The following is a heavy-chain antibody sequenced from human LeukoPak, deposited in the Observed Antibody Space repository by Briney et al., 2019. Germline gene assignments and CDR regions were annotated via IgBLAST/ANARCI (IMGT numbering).Heavy chain of an antibody. D-gene: IGHD3-10*01. CDR1: GFTFSSYA. V-gene: IGHV3-13*01. CDR2: IDKGPNT. J-gene: IGHJ3*01. CDR3: VRERPTYGLDALDV. Sequence: GGSLRLSCAASGFTFSSYAMSWVRQVIGKGLEWVSAIDKGPNTYYSDSVKGRFTISRDNVKNFLYLQMNSLRAEDTAIYYCVRERPTYGLDALDVWDHGTMVTVSS.